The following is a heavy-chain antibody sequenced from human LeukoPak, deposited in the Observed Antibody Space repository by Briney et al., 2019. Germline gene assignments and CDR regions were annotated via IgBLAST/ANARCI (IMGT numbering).Heavy chain of an antibody. CDR1: GFTFSNFA. CDR3: ARIGVGSSRYY. V-gene: IGHV3-21*01. J-gene: IGHJ4*02. Sequence: RGSLRLSCAASGFTFSNFAMTWVRQAPGKRLEWVSSIVGRSSTYYADSLKGRFTTSRNNAKNSLYLQMNSLRGEDTAVYYCARIGVGSSRYYWGEGTPWTVSS. CDR2: IVGRSST. D-gene: IGHD3-22*01.